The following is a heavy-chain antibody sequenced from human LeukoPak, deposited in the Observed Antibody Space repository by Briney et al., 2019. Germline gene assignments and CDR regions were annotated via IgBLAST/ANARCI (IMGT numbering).Heavy chain of an antibody. D-gene: IGHD3-22*01. CDR2: ISGGGSGT. CDR3: AKAVGSSGYFSRDAFDI. CDR1: GFTFSSYA. V-gene: IGHV3-23*01. J-gene: IGHJ3*02. Sequence: GGSLRLSCAASGFTFSSYAMSWVRQAPGQGLEWVAVISGGGSGTYYADSVRGRFTISRDNAKNTVYLQMNSLRAEDTAIYYCAKAVGSSGYFSRDAFDIWGQGTMVTVSS.